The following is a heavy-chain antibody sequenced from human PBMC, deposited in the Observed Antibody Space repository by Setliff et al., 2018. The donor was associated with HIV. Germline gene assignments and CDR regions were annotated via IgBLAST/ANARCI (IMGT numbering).Heavy chain of an antibody. CDR3: ARGSIGLGSYRNAYYFDF. CDR2: INHSGAT. Sequence: SETLSLTCAVYGVSFSDYYWGWIRQPPGKGLEWIGEINHSGATNYNPSLKSRVTISIDTSKNQFSLKLSSVTAADTAVYYCARGSIGLGSYRNAYYFDFWGQGVLVTVSS. CDR1: GVSFSDYY. J-gene: IGHJ4*02. V-gene: IGHV4-34*01. D-gene: IGHD1-26*01.